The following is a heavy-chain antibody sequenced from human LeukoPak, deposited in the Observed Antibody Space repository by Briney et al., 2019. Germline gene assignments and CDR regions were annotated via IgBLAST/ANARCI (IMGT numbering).Heavy chain of an antibody. Sequence: GGSLRLSCAASGSTFSNAWMSWVRQAPGKGLEWVGRIKSKTDGGTTDYAAPVKGRFTISRDDSKNTLYLQMNSLKTEDTAVYYCTSDSGSYQFDYWGQGTLVTVSS. CDR1: GSTFSNAW. V-gene: IGHV3-15*01. CDR2: IKSKTDGGTT. J-gene: IGHJ4*02. CDR3: TSDSGSYQFDY. D-gene: IGHD1-26*01.